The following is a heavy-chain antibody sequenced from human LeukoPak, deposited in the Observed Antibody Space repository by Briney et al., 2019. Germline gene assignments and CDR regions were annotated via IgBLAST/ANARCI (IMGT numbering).Heavy chain of an antibody. J-gene: IGHJ4*02. V-gene: IGHV4-61*09. Sequence: SETLSLTCTVSGGSISSGSYDWYWIRQLAGKGLEWIGHLYTSGSMSYNPSLKSRVTISVDTSKNQFSLKLTSVTAADTAVYYCTKGRGIWGQGTLVTVSS. CDR2: LYTSGSM. CDR1: GGSISSGSYD. D-gene: IGHD3-10*01. CDR3: TKGRGI.